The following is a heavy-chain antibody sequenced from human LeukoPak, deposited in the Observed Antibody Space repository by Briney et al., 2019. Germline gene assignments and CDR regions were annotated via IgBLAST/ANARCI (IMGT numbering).Heavy chain of an antibody. CDR2: ISTSSSYI. CDR1: GFTFSSYE. CDR3: ARDIQTVAGASSNFRY. J-gene: IGHJ4*01. V-gene: IGHV3-21*01. D-gene: IGHD6-19*01. Sequence: GGSLRLSCAASGFTFSSYEMNWVRQAPGKGLEWVSPISTSSSYIYFADSVKGRFTISRDNAKNSLFLQMNSLRAEDTAVYYCARDIQTVAGASSNFRYWGHGTLVTVSS.